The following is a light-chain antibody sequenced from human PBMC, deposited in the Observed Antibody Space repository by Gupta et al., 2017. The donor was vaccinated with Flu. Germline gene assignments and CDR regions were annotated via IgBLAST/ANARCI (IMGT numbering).Light chain of an antibody. CDR2: GAS. Sequence: VMTQSPATLSVSPGERVTLSCRASRSVSSNLAWYQQTPGQAPRLLLYGASIRATAIPGRFSGSGSGIEFTLTISSLQSEDFAIYYCQQYNYWPWTFGQGTKVEIK. V-gene: IGKV3-15*01. CDR3: QQYNYWPWT. J-gene: IGKJ1*01. CDR1: RSVSSN.